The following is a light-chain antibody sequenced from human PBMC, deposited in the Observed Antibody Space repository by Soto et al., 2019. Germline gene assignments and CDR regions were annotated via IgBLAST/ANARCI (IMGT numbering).Light chain of an antibody. CDR3: TSYTSTTTLV. CDR2: EAA. J-gene: IGLJ2*01. V-gene: IGLV2-14*01. CDR1: SNDIGANNY. Sequence: QSALTQPASVSGSPGQSITISCTGTSNDIGANNYVSWYQHHPGTAPKILIYEAANRPSGVSHRFSGSKSANTASLTIPGLQAEDEADYFCTSYTSTTTLVFGGGTKLTVL.